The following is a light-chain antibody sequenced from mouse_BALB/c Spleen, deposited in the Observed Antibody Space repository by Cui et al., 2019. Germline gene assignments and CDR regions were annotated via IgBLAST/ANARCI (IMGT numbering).Light chain of an antibody. CDR1: SSVSY. CDR3: QQWSSYPRT. V-gene: IGKV4-55*01. Sequence: QIVLTQSPSIMSASPGEKVTMTCSASSSVSYMYWYQQKPGSSPRRLIYDTSNLASGVPVRFSGSGSGTSYSLTISRMEAEDAATYYCQQWSSYPRTFGGGTKLELK. J-gene: IGKJ1*01. CDR2: DTS.